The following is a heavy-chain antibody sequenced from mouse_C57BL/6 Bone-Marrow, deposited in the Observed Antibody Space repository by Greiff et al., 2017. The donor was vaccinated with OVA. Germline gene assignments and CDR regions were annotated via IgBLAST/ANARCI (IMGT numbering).Heavy chain of an antibody. Sequence: EVQLQESGGDLVKPGGSLKLSCAASGFTFSSYGMSWVRQTPDKRLEWVATISSGGSYTYYPDSVKGRFTISRDNAKNTLYLQMSSLKSEDTAMYYCLYYYAMDYWGQGTSVTVSS. CDR1: GFTFSSYG. CDR2: ISSGGSYT. J-gene: IGHJ4*01. CDR3: LYYYAMDY. V-gene: IGHV5-6*01.